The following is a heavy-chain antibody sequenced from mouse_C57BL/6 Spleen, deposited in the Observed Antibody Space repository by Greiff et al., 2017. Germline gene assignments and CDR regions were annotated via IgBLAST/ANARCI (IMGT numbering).Heavy chain of an antibody. CDR1: GYTFTSYW. D-gene: IGHD1-1*01. Sequence: QVQLQQPGTELVKPGASVKLSCKASGYTFTSYWMHWVKQRPGQGLEWIGNINPSNGGTNYNEQFNSKATLTVDKSSSTAYMQRISLTSEDSAVYYGARPQYYGSPWLAYWGQGTLVTVSA. V-gene: IGHV1-53*01. CDR3: ARPQYYGSPWLAY. CDR2: INPSNGGT. J-gene: IGHJ3*01.